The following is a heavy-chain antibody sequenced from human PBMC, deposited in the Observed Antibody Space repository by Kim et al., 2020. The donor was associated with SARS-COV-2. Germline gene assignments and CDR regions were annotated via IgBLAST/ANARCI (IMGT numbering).Heavy chain of an antibody. CDR1: GFTFSSYW. CDR2: IKQDGSEK. J-gene: IGHJ6*02. CDR3: ARDIITIFGELRPPYGMDV. D-gene: IGHD3-3*01. V-gene: IGHV3-7*01. Sequence: GGSMRLSCAASGFTFSSYWMSWVRQAPGKGLEWVANIKQDGSEKYYVDSVKGRFTISRDNAKNSLYLQMNSLRAEDTAVYYCARDIITIFGELRPPYGMDVWGQGTTVTVSS.